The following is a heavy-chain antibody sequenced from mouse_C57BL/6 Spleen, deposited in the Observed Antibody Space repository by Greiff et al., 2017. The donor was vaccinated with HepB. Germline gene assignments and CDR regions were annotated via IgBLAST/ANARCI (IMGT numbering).Heavy chain of an antibody. J-gene: IGHJ2*01. D-gene: IGHD1-1*02. CDR2: ISSGSSTI. CDR1: GFTFSDYG. V-gene: IGHV5-17*01. CDR3: ARAPGYGVF. Sequence: EVKLVESGGGLVKPGGSLKLSCAASGFTFSDYGMHWVRQAPEKGLEWVAYISSGSSTIYYADTVKGRFTISRDNAKNTLFLQMTGLRSEDTAMYYCARAPGYGVFWGQGTTLTVSS.